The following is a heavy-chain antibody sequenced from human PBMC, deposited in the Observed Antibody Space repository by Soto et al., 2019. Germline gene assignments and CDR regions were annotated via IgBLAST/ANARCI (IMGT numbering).Heavy chain of an antibody. CDR2: IWYDGSNK. CDR1: GFTFSSYG. J-gene: IGHJ4*02. Sequence: GGSLRLSCAASGFTFSSYGMHWVRQAPGKGLEWVAVIWYDGSNKYYADSVKGRFTISRDNSKNTLYLQMNSLRAEDTAVYYCARALEQDILTGYYPTPGDYWGQGTLVTVSS. V-gene: IGHV3-33*01. D-gene: IGHD3-9*01. CDR3: ARALEQDILTGYYPTPGDY.